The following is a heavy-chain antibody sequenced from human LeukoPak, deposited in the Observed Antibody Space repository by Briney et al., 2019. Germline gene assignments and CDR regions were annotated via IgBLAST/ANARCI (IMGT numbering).Heavy chain of an antibody. J-gene: IGHJ6*02. CDR2: ISYDGSNK. V-gene: IGHV3-30*18. CDR1: GFTVSSNY. Sequence: GGSLRLSCAASGFTVSSNYMSWVRQAPGKGLEWVAVISYDGSNKYYADSVKGRFTISRDNSKNTLYLQMNSLRAEDTAVYYCAKDREIGPSGSYYYYYGMDVWGQGTTVTVSS. CDR3: AKDREIGPSGSYYYYYGMDV. D-gene: IGHD1-26*01.